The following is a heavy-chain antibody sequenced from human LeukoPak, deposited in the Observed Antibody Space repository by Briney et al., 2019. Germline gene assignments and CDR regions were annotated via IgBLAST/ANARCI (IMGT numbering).Heavy chain of an antibody. Sequence: GGSLRLSCAASGFTFSSYGMHWVRQAPGKGLEWVAFIRYDGSNKYYADSVKGRFTISRDNSKNTLYLQMNSLRAEDTAVYYCAKGTPAVRGPPFYYYYMDVWGKGTTVTISS. CDR1: GFTFSSYG. J-gene: IGHJ6*03. V-gene: IGHV3-30*02. CDR3: AKGTPAVRGPPFYYYYMDV. D-gene: IGHD3-10*01. CDR2: IRYDGSNK.